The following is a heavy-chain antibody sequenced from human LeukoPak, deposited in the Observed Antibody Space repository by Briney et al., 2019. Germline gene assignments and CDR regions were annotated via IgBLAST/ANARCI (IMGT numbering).Heavy chain of an antibody. CDR1: GGSISSYY. V-gene: IGHV4-59*01. CDR2: IYYSGST. J-gene: IGHJ4*02. Sequence: SETLSLTCTVSGGSISSYYRSWIRQPPGKGLEWIGYIYYSGSTNYNPSLKSRVTISVDTSKNQFSLKPSSVTAADTAVYYCAGSVGATTFDYWGQGTLVTVSS. D-gene: IGHD1-26*01. CDR3: AGSVGATTFDY.